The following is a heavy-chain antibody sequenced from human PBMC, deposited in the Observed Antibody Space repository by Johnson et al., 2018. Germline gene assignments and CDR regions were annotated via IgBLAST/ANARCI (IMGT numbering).Heavy chain of an antibody. V-gene: IGHV4-59*01. CDR3: ARDPRRGLGMNS. CDR2: IYFSGNT. D-gene: IGHD3-16*01. J-gene: IGHJ4*02. CDR1: GASMRGDY. Sequence: QVQLQQSGPGLVKPSETLSLICRVSGASMRGDYWNWIRQPPGRGLEWIGYIYFSGNTNYNPSLKRRVTISLDTSKKQFSLKLRSVIAADTAVYYCARDPRRGLGMNSWGQGTLVTVSS.